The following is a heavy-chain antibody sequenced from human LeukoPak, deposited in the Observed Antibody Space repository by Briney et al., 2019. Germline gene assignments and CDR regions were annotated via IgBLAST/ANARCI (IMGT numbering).Heavy chain of an antibody. J-gene: IGHJ1*01. CDR1: GGSINSYY. V-gene: IGHV4-59*01. D-gene: IGHD6-19*01. CDR3: ARGHEWLEEYFQH. CDR2: IFYTGST. Sequence: SETLSLTCTVSGGSINSYYWSWIRQPPGKGLEWVGYIFYTGSTKYNPSLKNRVTISVDTSKNQFSLKLSSVTVADTAVYYCARGHEWLEEYFQHWGQGTLVTVSS.